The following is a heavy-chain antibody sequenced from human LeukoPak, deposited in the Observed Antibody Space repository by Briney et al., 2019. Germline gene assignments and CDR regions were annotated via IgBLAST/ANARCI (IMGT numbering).Heavy chain of an antibody. CDR1: GFTFSSYG. J-gene: IGHJ6*02. V-gene: IGHV3-30*03. CDR3: ARYSSSWSYYYGMDV. CDR2: ISYDGSNK. D-gene: IGHD6-13*01. Sequence: PGGSLRLSCAASGFTFSSYGMHWVRQAPGKGLEWVAVISYDGSNKYYADSVKGRFTISRDNSKNTLYLQMNSLRAEDTALYHCARYSSSWSYYYGMDVWGQGTTVTVSS.